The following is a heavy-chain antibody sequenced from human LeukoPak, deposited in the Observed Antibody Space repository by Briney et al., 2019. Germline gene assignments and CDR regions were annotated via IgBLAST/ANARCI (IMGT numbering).Heavy chain of an antibody. CDR1: GFTVSRNY. CDR2: IYSGGRT. CDR3: ARGGYGADDWFDP. D-gene: IGHD4-17*01. V-gene: IGHV3-66*01. Sequence: PGGSLRLSCAASGFTVSRNYMSWVRQAPGKGLEWVSVIYSGGRTYYADSVKGRFTISRDNSKNTLYLQMNSLRAEDTALYYCARGGYGADDWFDPWGQGTLVTVSS. J-gene: IGHJ5*02.